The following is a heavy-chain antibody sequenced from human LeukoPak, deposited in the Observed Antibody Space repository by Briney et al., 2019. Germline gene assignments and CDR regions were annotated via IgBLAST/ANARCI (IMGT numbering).Heavy chain of an antibody. D-gene: IGHD3-10*01. V-gene: IGHV3-30*18. J-gene: IGHJ6*02. Sequence: GGSLRLSCAASGFTFSSYGMHWVRQAPGKRLEWVAVISYDGSNKYYADSVKGRFTISRDNSKNTLYLQMNSLRAEDTAVYYCAKDTRGYYYGSGSYYPYYYYGMDVWGQGTTVTVSS. CDR2: ISYDGSNK. CDR1: GFTFSSYG. CDR3: AKDTRGYYYGSGSYYPYYYYGMDV.